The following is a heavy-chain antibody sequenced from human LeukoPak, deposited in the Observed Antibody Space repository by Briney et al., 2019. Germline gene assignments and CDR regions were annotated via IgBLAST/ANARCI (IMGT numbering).Heavy chain of an antibody. CDR3: ASHTSRIAARTQAFDI. J-gene: IGHJ3*02. V-gene: IGHV1-18*01. CDR2: ISTYSDNT. D-gene: IGHD6-6*01. Sequence: ASVKVSCKASGYTFTSCTVGWVRQAPGQGPEWMGWISTYSDNTNFAQKFQGRVTLTTDTSTSTAYMELRSLRSDDTAVYFCASHTSRIAARTQAFDIWGQGTMVTVSS. CDR1: GYTFTSCT.